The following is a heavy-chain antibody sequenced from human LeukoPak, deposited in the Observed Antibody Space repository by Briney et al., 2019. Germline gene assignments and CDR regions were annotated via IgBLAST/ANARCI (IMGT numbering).Heavy chain of an antibody. CDR3: AGSFEYSSSPDAFDI. CDR2: ISSSSYI. J-gene: IGHJ3*02. D-gene: IGHD6-6*01. V-gene: IGHV3-21*01. CDR1: GFTFSSYS. Sequence: PGGSLRLSCAASGFTFSSYSMNWVRQAPGKGLEWVSSISSSSYIYYADSVKGRFTISRDNAKNSLYLQMNSLRAEDTAVYYCAGSFEYSSSPDAFDIWGQGTMVTVSS.